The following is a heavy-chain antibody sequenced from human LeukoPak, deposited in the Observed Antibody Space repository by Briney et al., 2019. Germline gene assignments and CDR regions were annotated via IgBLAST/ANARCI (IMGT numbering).Heavy chain of an antibody. V-gene: IGHV1-8*01. J-gene: IGHJ4*02. CDR1: GYTFTSYD. D-gene: IGHD3-16*02. Sequence: ASVKVSCTASGYTFTSYDINWVRQAIGQGLEWMGWMNPNSGNTGYAQKFQGRVTMTRNTSISTAYMELSSLRSEDTAVYYCARDFTGDTFGGVIAPDYWGQGTLVTVSS. CDR2: MNPNSGNT. CDR3: ARDFTGDTFGGVIAPDY.